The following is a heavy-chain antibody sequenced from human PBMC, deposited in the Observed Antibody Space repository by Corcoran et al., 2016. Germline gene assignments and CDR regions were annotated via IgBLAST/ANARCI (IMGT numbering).Heavy chain of an antibody. CDR3: AKDFRAWIFGVVFTAVDY. V-gene: IGHV3-30*18. J-gene: IGHJ4*02. D-gene: IGHD3-3*01. CDR1: GFTFSSYG. Sequence: QVQLVESGGGVVQPGRSLRLSCAASGFTFSSYGMHWVRQAPGKGLEWVAVISYDGSNKYYADSVKGRFTISRDNSKNTLYLQMNSLRAEDTAVYYCAKDFRAWIFGVVFTAVDYWGQGTLVTVSS. CDR2: ISYDGSNK.